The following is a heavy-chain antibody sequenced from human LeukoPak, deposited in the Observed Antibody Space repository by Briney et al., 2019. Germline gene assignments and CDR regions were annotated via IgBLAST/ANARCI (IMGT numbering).Heavy chain of an antibody. CDR1: GGSISSYY. Sequence: PSETLSLTCTVSGGSISSYYWSWIRQPPGKGLEWIGYIYYSGSTNYNPSLKSRVTISVDTSKNQFSLRLSSVAAADTAVYYCARERCSGGSCYLGGVLRGYFDSWGQGTLVTVSS. J-gene: IGHJ4*02. V-gene: IGHV4-59*01. D-gene: IGHD2-15*01. CDR2: IYYSGST. CDR3: ARERCSGGSCYLGGVLRGYFDS.